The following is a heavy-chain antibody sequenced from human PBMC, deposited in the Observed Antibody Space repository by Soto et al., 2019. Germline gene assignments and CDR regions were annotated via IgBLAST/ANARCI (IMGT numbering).Heavy chain of an antibody. J-gene: IGHJ6*02. Sequence: GGSLRLSCAASGFTFSSYAMSWARQAPGKGLEWVSAISGSGGSTYYADSVKGRFTISRDNSKNTLYLQMNSLRAEDTAVYYCAKSIAAAAIYYYYYGMDVWGQGTTVTVSS. CDR1: GFTFSSYA. V-gene: IGHV3-23*01. D-gene: IGHD6-13*01. CDR2: ISGSGGST. CDR3: AKSIAAAAIYYYYYGMDV.